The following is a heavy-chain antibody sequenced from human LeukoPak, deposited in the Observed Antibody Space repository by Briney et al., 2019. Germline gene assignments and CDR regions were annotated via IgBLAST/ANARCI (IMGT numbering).Heavy chain of an antibody. Sequence: PSETLSLPCSVSGGSISSYYWSWIRHPPEKGLEWIGYIYYSGSTSYSSSLKSRVTISLDTSKNQFSLRLSSLTAADSAVYYCASSPRAGVNAPMANSFWGHGTLVTVSS. J-gene: IGHJ4*01. CDR1: GGSISSYY. CDR2: IYYSGST. D-gene: IGHD5-24*01. CDR3: ASSPRAGVNAPMANSF. V-gene: IGHV4-59*01.